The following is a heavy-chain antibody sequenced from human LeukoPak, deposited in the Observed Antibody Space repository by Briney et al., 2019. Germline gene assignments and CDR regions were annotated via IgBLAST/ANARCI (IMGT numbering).Heavy chain of an antibody. CDR1: GYTFTSYF. Sequence: GASVKVSCKSSGYTFTSYFIHWVRQAPGQGLGWMGIINPSGSNTNYAQKFQGRVTMTRDTSTSTVYMELSSLSSDDTAVYYCARSLAAVTTGASYWGQGTLVTVSS. J-gene: IGHJ4*02. V-gene: IGHV1-46*01. D-gene: IGHD4-17*01. CDR2: INPSGSNT. CDR3: ARSLAAVTTGASY.